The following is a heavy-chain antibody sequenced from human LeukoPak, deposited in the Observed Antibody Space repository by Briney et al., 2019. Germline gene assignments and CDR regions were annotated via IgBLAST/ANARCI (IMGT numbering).Heavy chain of an antibody. D-gene: IGHD6-19*01. CDR3: AREPRYSSGSHFDY. J-gene: IGHJ4*02. Sequence: SETLSLTCTVSGGSISSYYWSWIRQAPGKGLEWIGYIYYSGSTNYNPSLKSRVTISVDTSKNQFSLKLSSVTAADTAVYYCAREPRYSSGSHFDYWGQGTLVTVSS. V-gene: IGHV4-59*01. CDR2: IYYSGST. CDR1: GGSISSYY.